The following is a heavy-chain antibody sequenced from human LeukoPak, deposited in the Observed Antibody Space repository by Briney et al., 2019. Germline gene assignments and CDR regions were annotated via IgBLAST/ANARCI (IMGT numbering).Heavy chain of an antibody. CDR1: GGSISSSSYY. Sequence: SETLSLTCTVSGGSISSSSYYWGWIRQPPGKGLEGIGSIYYSRSTYYNPSLKSRVTISVDTSKNQFSLKLSSVTAADTAVYYCASSVVTATWYFDLWGRGTLVTVSS. CDR2: IYYSRST. J-gene: IGHJ2*01. CDR3: ASSVVTATWYFDL. V-gene: IGHV4-39*01. D-gene: IGHD2-21*02.